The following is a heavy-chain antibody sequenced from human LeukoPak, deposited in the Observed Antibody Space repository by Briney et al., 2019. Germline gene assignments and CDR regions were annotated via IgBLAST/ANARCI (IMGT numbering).Heavy chain of an antibody. D-gene: IGHD3-10*01. CDR2: IIPILGIA. Sequence: SVKVSCKASGGTFSSYAISWVRQAPGQGLEWMGRIIPILGIANYAQKFQGRVTITTDTSTSTAYMDVRGLTTDDTAVYYCGRDQASGSGSYQDHWGQGTLVTVSS. V-gene: IGHV1-69*04. J-gene: IGHJ4*02. CDR3: GRDQASGSGSYQDH. CDR1: GGTFSSYA.